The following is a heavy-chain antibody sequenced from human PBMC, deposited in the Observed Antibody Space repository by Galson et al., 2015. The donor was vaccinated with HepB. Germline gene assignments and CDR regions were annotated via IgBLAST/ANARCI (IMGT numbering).Heavy chain of an antibody. CDR1: GDSVSSNRAS. CDR3: VRLSGSSWFDY. Sequence: CAISGDSVSSNRASWNWIRQSPSSGLEWLGKTYFRSKWYIEYAGSMKGRMTINPDTSKNQFSLHLNSVPPEDTAVYYCVRLSGSSWFDYWGPGTLVTVSS. CDR2: TYFRSKWYI. D-gene: IGHD6-13*01. V-gene: IGHV6-1*01. J-gene: IGHJ5*01.